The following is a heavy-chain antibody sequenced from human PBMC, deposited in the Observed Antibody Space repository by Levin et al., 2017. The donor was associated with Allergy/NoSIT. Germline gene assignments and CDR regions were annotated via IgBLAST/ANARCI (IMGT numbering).Heavy chain of an antibody. D-gene: IGHD1-26*01. CDR3: ARDRVIVGTTNYFYGMDV. CDR2: IYYIGST. Sequence: KTSETLSLTCTVSGGSISSYYWSWIRQPPGKGLEWIGYIYYIGSTNYNPSLKSRVTISVDTSKNQFSLRLSSVTAADTAVYYCARDRVIVGTTNYFYGMDVWGQGTTVTVSS. V-gene: IGHV4-59*01. CDR1: GGSISSYY. J-gene: IGHJ6*02.